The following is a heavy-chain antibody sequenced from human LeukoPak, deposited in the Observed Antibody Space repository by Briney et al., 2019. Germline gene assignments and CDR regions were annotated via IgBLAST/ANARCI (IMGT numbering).Heavy chain of an antibody. Sequence: GASVKVSFKASGYTFTGYYMHWVRQAPGQGLEWVAWINPNGGGTNYAQQFQGRVTTSSDTSISTAYMELSSLRSDDTAVYYCARDSYSGSYYYWGQGTLVTVSS. D-gene: IGHD1-26*01. CDR1: GYTFTGYY. CDR2: INPNGGGT. V-gene: IGHV1-2*02. CDR3: ARDSYSGSYYY. J-gene: IGHJ4*02.